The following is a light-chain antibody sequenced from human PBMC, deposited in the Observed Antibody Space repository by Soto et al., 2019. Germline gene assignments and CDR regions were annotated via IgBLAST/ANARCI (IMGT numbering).Light chain of an antibody. Sequence: IVMTQTPLSSRVILGQPASISCRSSQSLVGSDGVTHLTWLQQRPGQPPRLLIYRNSARFLGAPEGFRGSGAGTDFTLEISRVEPEDVGIYYCMQAKDLPHTFGQGTKLEIE. CDR2: RNS. CDR3: MQAKDLPHT. CDR1: QSLVGSDGVTH. J-gene: IGKJ2*01. V-gene: IGKV2-24*01.